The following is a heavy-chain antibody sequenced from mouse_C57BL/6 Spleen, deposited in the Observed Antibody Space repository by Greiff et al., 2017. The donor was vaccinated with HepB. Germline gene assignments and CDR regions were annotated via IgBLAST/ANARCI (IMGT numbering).Heavy chain of an antibody. CDR3: ARLQATAY. V-gene: IGHV3-6*01. CDR2: ISYDGSN. CDR1: GYSITSGYY. J-gene: IGHJ3*01. D-gene: IGHD3-2*02. Sequence: EVQLVESGPGLVKPSQSLSLTCSVTGYSITSGYYWNWIRQFPGNKLEWMGYISYDGSNNYNPSLKNRISITRDTSKNQFFLKLNSVTTEDTATYYCARLQATAYWGQGTLVTVSA.